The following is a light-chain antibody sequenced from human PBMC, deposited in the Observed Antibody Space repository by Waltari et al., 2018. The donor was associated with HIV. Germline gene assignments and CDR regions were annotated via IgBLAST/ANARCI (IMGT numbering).Light chain of an antibody. Sequence: IQMTQSPSSLSASVGDRVTVPCRASQGVRNELGWFQQKPGQAPQRLIYAASHLQSGVPSRFSGSGSETYFTLTITDLQPEDSATYFCLQHNSYPLITFGQGTRLEI. CDR1: QGVRNE. CDR2: AAS. J-gene: IGKJ5*01. V-gene: IGKV1-17*02. CDR3: LQHNSYPLIT.